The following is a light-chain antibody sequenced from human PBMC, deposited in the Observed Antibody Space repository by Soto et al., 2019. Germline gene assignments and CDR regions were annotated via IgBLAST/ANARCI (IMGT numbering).Light chain of an antibody. CDR3: QQSLTMPIT. Sequence: DMQMTQAPASLCVSVGDGGTITCLASQSINNYLNWYLQRPGQAPKLLIRSASTLQRGVPSRFSGSGSRTEFTLTIADLQPDDFGTYYCQQSLTMPITFGHGTRLEIK. CDR1: QSINNY. CDR2: SAS. V-gene: IGKV1-39*01. J-gene: IGKJ5*01.